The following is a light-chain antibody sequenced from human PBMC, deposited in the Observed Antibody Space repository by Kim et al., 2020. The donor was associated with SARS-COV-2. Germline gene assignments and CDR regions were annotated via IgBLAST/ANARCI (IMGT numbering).Light chain of an antibody. CDR2: GNS. CDR1: SSNIGAGYD. V-gene: IGLV1-40*01. Sequence: RVTISCTGSSSNIGAGYDVHWYQQLPGTAPKLLIYGNSNRPSGVPDRFSGSKSGTSASLAITGLQAEDEADYYCQSYDSSLSGHYVFGTGTRSPS. J-gene: IGLJ1*01. CDR3: QSYDSSLSGHYV.